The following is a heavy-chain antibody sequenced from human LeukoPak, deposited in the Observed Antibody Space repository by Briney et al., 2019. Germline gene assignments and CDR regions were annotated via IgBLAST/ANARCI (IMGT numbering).Heavy chain of an antibody. CDR1: GGTFISHA. CDR3: ARDSGYEMGYYYGMDI. CDR2: IIPIFGTA. V-gene: IGHV1-69*13. D-gene: IGHD5-12*01. Sequence: SVKVSCKASGGTFISHAISWVRQAPGQGLEWMGGIIPIFGTANYAQKFQGRVTITADESTSTAYMELSSLRSEDTAVYYCARDSGYEMGYYYGMDIWGQGTTVTVSS. J-gene: IGHJ6*02.